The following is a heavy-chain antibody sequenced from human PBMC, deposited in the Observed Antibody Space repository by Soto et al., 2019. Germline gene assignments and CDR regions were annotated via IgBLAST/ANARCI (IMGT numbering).Heavy chain of an antibody. V-gene: IGHV4-59*08. Sequence: QVQLQESRPGLVKPSETLSLTCTASGGSISSYYWSWIRQPPGKGLEWIGYIYYSGSTNYNPSLTSRVTISVPTSKNQFHLKLSSVTAADTAVYYCARYIAAAGTESFDPWGQGTLVTVSS. CDR3: ARYIAAAGTESFDP. CDR1: GGSISSYY. D-gene: IGHD6-13*01. CDR2: IYYSGST. J-gene: IGHJ5*02.